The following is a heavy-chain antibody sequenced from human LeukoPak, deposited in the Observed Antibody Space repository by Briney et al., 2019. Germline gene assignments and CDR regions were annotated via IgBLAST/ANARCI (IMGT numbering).Heavy chain of an antibody. CDR3: ARPQGRVDY. V-gene: IGHV5-51*01. Sequence: HGESLKISCKASGYSFASYWIGWVRQTSGKGLEWMAIIHPNDASTIYSPSFQGQVTISADRSITTAYLQWNTLQASDTAIYYCARPQGRVDYWGQGTLVTVSS. J-gene: IGHJ4*02. CDR1: GYSFASYW. CDR2: IHPNDAST. D-gene: IGHD5-24*01.